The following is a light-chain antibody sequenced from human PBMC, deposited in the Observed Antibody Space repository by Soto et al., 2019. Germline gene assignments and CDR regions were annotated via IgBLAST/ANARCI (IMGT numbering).Light chain of an antibody. CDR3: QQSYTFRT. V-gene: IGKV1-39*01. Sequence: DIQVTQSPSSLSASVGDSVTIXXRASQSISSYLNWYQQKPGKPPKILISAASSLQSGVPSRFSGSGSGTDVTLTISSLQPEDFATYYCQQSYTFRTFGQGTKVDI. CDR1: QSISSY. CDR2: AAS. J-gene: IGKJ1*01.